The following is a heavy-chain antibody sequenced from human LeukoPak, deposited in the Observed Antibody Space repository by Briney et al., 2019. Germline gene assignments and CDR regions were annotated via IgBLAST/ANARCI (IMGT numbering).Heavy chain of an antibody. J-gene: IGHJ4*02. Sequence: GRSLRLSCAASGFTFSSYGMHWVRQAPGKGLEWVTFIRYDGNNKYYADSVKGRFTISRDGSKNTLFLQMNSLRAEDTAVYYCARDPLLYGSGSYYSDYWGQGTLVTVSS. D-gene: IGHD3-10*01. CDR1: GFTFSSYG. CDR3: ARDPLLYGSGSYYSDY. CDR2: IRYDGNNK. V-gene: IGHV3-30*02.